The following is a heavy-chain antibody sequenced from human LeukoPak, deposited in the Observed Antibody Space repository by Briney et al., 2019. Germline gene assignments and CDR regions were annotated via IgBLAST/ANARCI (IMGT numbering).Heavy chain of an antibody. J-gene: IGHJ5*02. D-gene: IGHD1-20*01. V-gene: IGHV4-4*07. CDR2: IYTPGST. Sequence: SETLSLTCTVSGGSISSYHWSWIRQPAGKGLEWIGHIYTPGSTKYNPSLKSRVTMSVDTSKNQFSLKLSSVTAADTAVYYCARGAPWYNWTYWFDPWGQGTLVTVSS. CDR1: GGSISSYH. CDR3: ARGAPWYNWTYWFDP.